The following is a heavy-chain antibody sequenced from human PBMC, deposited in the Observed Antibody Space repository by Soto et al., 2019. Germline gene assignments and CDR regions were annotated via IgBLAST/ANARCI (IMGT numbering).Heavy chain of an antibody. CDR2: ISGSGGST. J-gene: IGHJ5*02. V-gene: IGHV3-23*01. CDR3: AKVLMLHIVPPFDP. Sequence: GGSLRLSCAASGFTFSSYAMSWVRQAPGKGLEWVSAISGSGGSTYYADSVKGRFTISRDNSKNPLYLQMNSLRAEDTAVYYCAKVLMLHIVPPFDPWGQGTLVTVSS. D-gene: IGHD2-21*01. CDR1: GFTFSSYA.